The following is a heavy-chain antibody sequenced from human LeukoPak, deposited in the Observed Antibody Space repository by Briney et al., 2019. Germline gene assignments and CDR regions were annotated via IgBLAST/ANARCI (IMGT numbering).Heavy chain of an antibody. CDR2: INPNSGGT. J-gene: IGHJ5*02. D-gene: IGHD3-10*01. CDR3: ARVGITMVRGVRSGNWFDP. CDR1: GYTFTGYY. Sequence: ASAKVSCKASGYTFTGYYMHWVRQAPGQGLEWMGWINPNSGGTNYAQKFQGRVTMTRDTSISTAYMELSRLRSDDTAVYYCARVGITMVRGVRSGNWFDPWGQGTLVTVSS. V-gene: IGHV1-2*02.